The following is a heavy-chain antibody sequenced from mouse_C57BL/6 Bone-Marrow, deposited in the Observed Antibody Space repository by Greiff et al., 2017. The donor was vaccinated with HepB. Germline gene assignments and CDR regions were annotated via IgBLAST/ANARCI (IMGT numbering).Heavy chain of an antibody. Sequence: EVQLVESGGGLVKPGGSLKLSCAASGFTFSDYGMHWVRQAPEKGLEWVAYISSGSSTIYYADTVKGRFTISRDNAKTTLFLQMTSLRSEDTAMYYCARYGSSYVYWYFDVWGTGTTVTVSS. J-gene: IGHJ1*03. CDR1: GFTFSDYG. CDR2: ISSGSSTI. V-gene: IGHV5-17*01. D-gene: IGHD1-1*01. CDR3: ARYGSSYVYWYFDV.